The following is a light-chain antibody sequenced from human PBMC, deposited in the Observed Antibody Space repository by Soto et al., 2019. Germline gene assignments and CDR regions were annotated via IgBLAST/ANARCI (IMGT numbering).Light chain of an antibody. CDR3: QQYFRTPRT. V-gene: IGKV4-1*01. Sequence: DIVMTQSPDSLAVSLGERATINCKSSQSVLSSSNNKNYLAWHQQKPGQPPKVLIYWASTRESGVPDRFSGTGSGTDFTLTISSLQDEDVAVYYCQQYFRTPRTFGGGTKVHI. CDR2: WAS. J-gene: IGKJ4*01. CDR1: QSVLSSSNNKNY.